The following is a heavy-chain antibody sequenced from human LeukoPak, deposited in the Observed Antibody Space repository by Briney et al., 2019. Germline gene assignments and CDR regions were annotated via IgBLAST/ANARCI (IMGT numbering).Heavy chain of an antibody. D-gene: IGHD3-9*01. Sequence: ASVKVSCKASGYTFTSYGISWVRQAPGQGLEWMGWISAYNGNTNYAQKLQGRVTMTTDTSTSTAYMELRSLRSDDTAVYYCARVLNILTGGQYGMDVWGQGTTVTVSS. CDR3: ARVLNILTGGQYGMDV. CDR1: GYTFTSYG. CDR2: ISAYNGNT. J-gene: IGHJ6*02. V-gene: IGHV1-18*01.